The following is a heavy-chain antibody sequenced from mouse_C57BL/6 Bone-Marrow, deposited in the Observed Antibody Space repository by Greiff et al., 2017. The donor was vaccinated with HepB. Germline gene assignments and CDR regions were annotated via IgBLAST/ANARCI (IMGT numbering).Heavy chain of an antibody. CDR3: ARRLTGDWYFDV. V-gene: IGHV5-15*01. CDR1: GFTFSDYG. J-gene: IGHJ1*03. D-gene: IGHD4-1*01. Sequence: EVQLQQSGGGLVQPGGSLKLSCAASGFTFSDYGMAWVRQAPRKGPEWVAFISNLAYSIYYADTVTGRFTISRENAKNTLYLEMSSLRSEDTAMYYCARRLTGDWYFDVWGTGTTVTVSS. CDR2: ISNLAYSI.